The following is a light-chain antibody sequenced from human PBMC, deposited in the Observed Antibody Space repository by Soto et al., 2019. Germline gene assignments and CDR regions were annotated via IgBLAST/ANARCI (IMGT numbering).Light chain of an antibody. V-gene: IGLV2-14*01. J-gene: IGLJ2*01. CDR2: GVS. Sequence: QSALTQPASVSGSPGQSITISCSGTSSDVGGYNYVSWYQHHPGKAPKVIIYGVSDRASGVSSRFSGSKSGNTASLTISGLQSEDEATYYCSSYTTSSTDVLFGGGTKLTVL. CDR3: SSYTTSSTDVL. CDR1: SSDVGGYNY.